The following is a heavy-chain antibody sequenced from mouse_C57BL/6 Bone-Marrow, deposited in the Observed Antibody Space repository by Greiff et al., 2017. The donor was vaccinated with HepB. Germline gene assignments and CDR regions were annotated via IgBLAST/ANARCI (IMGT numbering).Heavy chain of an antibody. V-gene: IGHV1-69*01. CDR1: GYTFTSYW. Sequence: QVQLKQPGAELVMPGASVKLSCKASGYTFTSYWMHWVKQRPGQGLEWIGEIEPSDSYTNYNQKFKGKSTLTVDKSSSTAYLQLSSLTSEDSAVYYCARGWSAYWGQGTLVTVSA. CDR3: ARGWSAY. J-gene: IGHJ3*01. CDR2: IEPSDSYT. D-gene: IGHD2-3*01.